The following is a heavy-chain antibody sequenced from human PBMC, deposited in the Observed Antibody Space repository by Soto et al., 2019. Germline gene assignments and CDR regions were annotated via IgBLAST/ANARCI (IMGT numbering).Heavy chain of an antibody. CDR2: ISYDGSNK. J-gene: IGHJ6*02. CDR1: GFTFSSYG. Sequence: QVQLVESGGGVVQPGRSLRLSCAASGFTFSSYGMHWVRQAPGKGLEWVAVISYDGSNKYYADSVKGRFTISRDNSKNTLYLQMNSLRAEDTAVYYCAKDGRGYSKNYYYYVMDVWGQGTTVTVSS. D-gene: IGHD5-18*01. V-gene: IGHV3-30*18. CDR3: AKDGRGYSKNYYYYVMDV.